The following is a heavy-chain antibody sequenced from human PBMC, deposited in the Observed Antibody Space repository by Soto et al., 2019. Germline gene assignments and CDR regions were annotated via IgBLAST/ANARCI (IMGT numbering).Heavy chain of an antibody. J-gene: IGHJ3*02. CDR2: ISAYNGNT. Sequence: GASVKVSCKASGYTFTSYGISWVRQAPGQGLEWMGWISAYNGNTNYAQKLQGRVTMTTDTSTSTAYMELRSLRSDDTAVYYCARSRNGGDYGLVAFDIWGQGTMVTVSS. CDR3: ARSRNGGDYGLVAFDI. V-gene: IGHV1-18*01. D-gene: IGHD4-17*01. CDR1: GYTFTSYG.